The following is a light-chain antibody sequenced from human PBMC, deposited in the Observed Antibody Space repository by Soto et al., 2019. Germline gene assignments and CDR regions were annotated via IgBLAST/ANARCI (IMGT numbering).Light chain of an antibody. CDR3: QQYASNSPWT. CDR1: QSIRRW. Sequence: DIQMTQSPSTLSASIGDRVTITCRASQSIRRWLVWYQQKPGKAPNLLIYDASSLQSGAPSRFSGSGSGTEFTLTISGLRPNDSATYYCQQYASNSPWTFGQGTKVEIK. V-gene: IGKV1-5*01. CDR2: DAS. J-gene: IGKJ1*01.